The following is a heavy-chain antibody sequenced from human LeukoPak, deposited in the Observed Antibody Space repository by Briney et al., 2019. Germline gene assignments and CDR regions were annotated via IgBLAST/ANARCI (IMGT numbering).Heavy chain of an antibody. CDR1: GGSFSGYY. V-gene: IGHV4-34*01. J-gene: IGHJ5*02. D-gene: IGHD2-2*02. CDR2: ISHSGST. CDR3: ARVGAIVVVPAAIFNWFDP. Sequence: SETLSLTCAVYGGSFSGYYWSWIRQPPGKGLEWIGEISHSGSTNYNPSLKSRVTISVDTSKNQFSLKLSSVTAADTAVYYCARVGAIVVVPAAIFNWFDPWGQGTLVTVSS.